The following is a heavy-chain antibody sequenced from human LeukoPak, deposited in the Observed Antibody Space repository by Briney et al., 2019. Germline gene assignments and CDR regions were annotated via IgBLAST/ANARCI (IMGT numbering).Heavy chain of an antibody. CDR3: ARASPEWSVEATTMNWFDP. D-gene: IGHD1/OR15-1a*01. Sequence: PGGSLRLSCAASGFTFSSYGMHWVRQAPGKGLEWVAFIRYDGSNKYYADSVKGRFTISRDNSKNSLYLQMNSLRAEDTAVYYCARASPEWSVEATTMNWFDPWGQGTLVTVSS. CDR2: IRYDGSNK. V-gene: IGHV3-30*02. J-gene: IGHJ5*02. CDR1: GFTFSSYG.